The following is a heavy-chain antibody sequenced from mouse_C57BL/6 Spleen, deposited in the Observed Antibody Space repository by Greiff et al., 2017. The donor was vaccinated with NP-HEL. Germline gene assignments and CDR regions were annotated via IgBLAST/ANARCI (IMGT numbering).Heavy chain of an antibody. CDR3: AAYYSNYYAMDY. V-gene: IGHV1-55*01. J-gene: IGHJ4*01. D-gene: IGHD2-5*01. CDR2: IYPGSGST. CDR1: GYTFTSYW. Sequence: QVQLQQPGAELVKPGASVKMSCKASGYTFTSYWITWVKQRPGQGLEWIGDIYPGSGSTNYTEKFKSKATLTVDTSSSTAYMQLSSLTSEDSAVYYCAAYYSNYYAMDYWGQGTSVTVSS.